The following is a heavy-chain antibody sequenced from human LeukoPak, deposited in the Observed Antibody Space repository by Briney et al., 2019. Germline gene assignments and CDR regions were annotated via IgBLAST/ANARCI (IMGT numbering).Heavy chain of an antibody. J-gene: IGHJ4*02. Sequence: GGSLRLSCAASGFTFSSYAMSRVRQAPGKGLEWVSAISGSGGSTYYADSVKGRFTISRDNSKNTLYLQMNSLRAEDTAVYYCASPDHQGVVVEYYFDYWGQGTLVTVSS. V-gene: IGHV3-23*01. CDR2: ISGSGGST. CDR3: ASPDHQGVVVEYYFDY. D-gene: IGHD3-22*01. CDR1: GFTFSSYA.